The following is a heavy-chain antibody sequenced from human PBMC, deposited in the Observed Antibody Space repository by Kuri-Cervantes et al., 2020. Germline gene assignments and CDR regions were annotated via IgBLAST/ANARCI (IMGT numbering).Heavy chain of an antibody. CDR2: IYSDGST. V-gene: IGHV3-53*01. Sequence: GGSLRLSCAVSGFTVSNYMTWVRQAPGKGLEWVSVIYSDGSTYYADSVKGRFTVSRDNSKNTLHLQMNSLRAEDTAIYYCARLGGYTYGYHPDYWGQGTLVTVSS. CDR1: GFTVSNY. J-gene: IGHJ4*02. CDR3: ARLGGYTYGYHPDY. D-gene: IGHD5-18*01.